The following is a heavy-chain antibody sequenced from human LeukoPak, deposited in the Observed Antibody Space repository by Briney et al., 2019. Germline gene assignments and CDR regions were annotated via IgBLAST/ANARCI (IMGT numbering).Heavy chain of an antibody. CDR3: ERGNNSLSFNFDY. D-gene: IGHD2/OR15-2a*01. J-gene: IGHJ4*02. CDR2: VSGGGDTA. V-gene: IGHV3-43*02. Sequence: GKGLAWDCLVSGGGDTAHYSDSVKGRFTLSRDNNKNSLFLQMNILRVEDAAFYVCERGNNSLSFNFDYWGQGALVTVSS.